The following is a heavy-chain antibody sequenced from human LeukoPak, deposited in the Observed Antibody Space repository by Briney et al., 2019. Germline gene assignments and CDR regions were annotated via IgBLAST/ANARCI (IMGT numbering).Heavy chain of an antibody. D-gene: IGHD3-22*01. V-gene: IGHV6-1*01. CDR3: ARGVYYYDSSGYPPFDY. J-gene: IGHJ4*02. CDR1: GDSVSSNSAA. Sequence: SQTLSLTCAISGDSVSSNSAAWNWIRQSPSRGLEWLGRTYYRSKWYNDYAVSVKSRITINPDTSKNQFSLQLNSVTPEDTAVYYCARGVYYYDSSGYPPFDYWGQGTLVTVSS. CDR2: TYYRSKWYN.